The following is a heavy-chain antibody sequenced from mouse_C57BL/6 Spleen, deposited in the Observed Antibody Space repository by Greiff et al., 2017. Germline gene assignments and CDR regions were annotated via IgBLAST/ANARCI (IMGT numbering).Heavy chain of an antibody. CDR3: ARSRDYYGSSYVDY. J-gene: IGHJ2*01. D-gene: IGHD1-1*01. CDR1: GYAFSSSW. CDR2: IYPGDGVP. V-gene: IGHV1-82*01. Sequence: VQLQESGPELVKPGASVKISCKASGYAFSSSWVNWVKQRPGKGLEWIGRIYPGDGVPNYTGKFKGKATLTADKSSSTADMQLSRLTSEYAAVSFCARSRDYYGSSYVDYWGQGTTLTVSS.